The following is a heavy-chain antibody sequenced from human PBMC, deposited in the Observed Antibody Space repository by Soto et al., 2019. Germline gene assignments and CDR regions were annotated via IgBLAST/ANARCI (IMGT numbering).Heavy chain of an antibody. Sequence: GGSLRLSCAASGFTVSSNYMSWVRQAPGEGLEWVSGIYSGGSTYYADSVKGRFTISRDNSKNTLYLQMNSLRAEDTAVYYCARVSSSSAGFDPWGQGTLVTVSS. V-gene: IGHV3-53*01. J-gene: IGHJ5*02. D-gene: IGHD6-13*01. CDR2: IYSGGST. CDR1: GFTVSSNY. CDR3: ARVSSSSAGFDP.